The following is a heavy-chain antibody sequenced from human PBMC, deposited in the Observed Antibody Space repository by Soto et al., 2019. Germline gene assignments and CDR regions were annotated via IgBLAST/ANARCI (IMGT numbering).Heavy chain of an antibody. CDR1: GFTFSSYA. Sequence: GVSLRLSCAASGFTFSSYAMSWVRQAPGKGLEWVSAISGSGGSTYYADSVKGRFTISRDNSKNTLYLQMNSLRAEDTAVYYCAKSEVAGKRSGVLWDYWGQGTLVTVSS. CDR3: AKSEVAGKRSGVLWDY. J-gene: IGHJ4*02. CDR2: ISGSGGST. V-gene: IGHV3-23*01. D-gene: IGHD6-19*01.